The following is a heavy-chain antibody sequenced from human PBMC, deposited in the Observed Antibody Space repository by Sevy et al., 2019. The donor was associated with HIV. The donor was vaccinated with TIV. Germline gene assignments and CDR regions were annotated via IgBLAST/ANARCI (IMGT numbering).Heavy chain of an antibody. D-gene: IGHD6-13*01. Sequence: GGSLRLSCVASGFTFSDHYMEWVRQAPGKGLEWVGRTRNKADGYTTEYAASVKGRVTISRDESKNSLYVQMNSLKAEDTAVYYCATRAGIAAAGRVFDYWGQGTLVTVSS. CDR3: ATRAGIAAAGRVFDY. V-gene: IGHV3-72*01. CDR2: TRNKADGYTT. CDR1: GFTFSDHY. J-gene: IGHJ4*02.